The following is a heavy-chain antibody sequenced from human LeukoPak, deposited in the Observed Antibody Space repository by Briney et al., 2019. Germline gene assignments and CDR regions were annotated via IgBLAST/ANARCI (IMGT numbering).Heavy chain of an antibody. J-gene: IGHJ6*03. CDR3: VRDALEGYYSYYYMDV. V-gene: IGHV4-59*11. Sequence: SETLSLTPSDPVGPLIRPYWSWIPQRPGRGHERMWPISNSGSTDYNPSLRSRVTISINTSKNQFSLKLTSVTAADSAVYYCVRDALEGYYSYYYMDVWGRGTTVTVSS. CDR1: VGPLIRPY. CDR2: ISNSGST. D-gene: IGHD1-1*01.